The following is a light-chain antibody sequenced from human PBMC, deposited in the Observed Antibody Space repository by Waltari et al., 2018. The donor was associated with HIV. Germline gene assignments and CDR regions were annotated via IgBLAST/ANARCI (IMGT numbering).Light chain of an antibody. J-gene: IGKJ1*01. Sequence: DIVMTQSPDSLTVSLGERAPINCTPRQGLLFSSNKQNYLAWYQQKPGPSPKLLIYWASTRHSGVPDRFSGSGSGTDFTLTIAGLQPEDVAVYFCQQFYSTPPTFGQGTKVESK. CDR1: QGLLFSSNKQNY. CDR2: WAS. CDR3: QQFYSTPPT. V-gene: IGKV4-1*01.